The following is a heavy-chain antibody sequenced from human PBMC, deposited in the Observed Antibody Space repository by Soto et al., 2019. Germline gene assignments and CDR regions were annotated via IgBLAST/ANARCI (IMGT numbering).Heavy chain of an antibody. J-gene: IGHJ4*02. CDR3: ARDRSSSWDY. CDR2: ISYDGSNK. Sequence: QVQLVESGGGVVQPGRSLRLSCAASGFTFSSYAMHWVRQAPGKGLEWVAVISYDGSNKYYADSVKGRFTISRDNSKNTLYLQMNSLRAEDTAVYYCARDRSSSWDYWGQGTLVTVSS. V-gene: IGHV3-30-3*01. D-gene: IGHD6-13*01. CDR1: GFTFSSYA.